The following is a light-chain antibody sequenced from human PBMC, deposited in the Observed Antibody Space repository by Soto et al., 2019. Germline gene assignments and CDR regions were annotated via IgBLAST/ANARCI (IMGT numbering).Light chain of an antibody. CDR2: AAS. V-gene: IGKV1-39*01. Sequence: DIQMTQSPSSLSASEGDRVTITCRASRSISNYLNWYQQKSGKVPRLLIYAASSLQPGVPCRFSGTRTGTSFTLTIPSLQPEDSANYYCQQSYILPRFAQGTRVDLK. CDR3: QQSYILPR. J-gene: IGKJ1*01. CDR1: RSISNY.